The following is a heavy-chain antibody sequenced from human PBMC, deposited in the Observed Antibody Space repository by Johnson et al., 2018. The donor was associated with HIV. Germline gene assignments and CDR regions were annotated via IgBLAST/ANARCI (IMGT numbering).Heavy chain of an antibody. V-gene: IGHV3-30-3*01. CDR2: VSFDGSNK. Sequence: QVQLVESGVGLVQPGGSLRLSCAASGFTFSNYVMHWVRQAPGKGLEWVALVSFDGSNKYFADSVKGRFTISRDNSKNTLRLQMNSLKAEDTAVYYCARSIADRPGGAFDIWGQGTMVIVSS. D-gene: IGHD6-6*01. CDR3: ARSIADRPGGAFDI. J-gene: IGHJ3*02. CDR1: GFTFSNYV.